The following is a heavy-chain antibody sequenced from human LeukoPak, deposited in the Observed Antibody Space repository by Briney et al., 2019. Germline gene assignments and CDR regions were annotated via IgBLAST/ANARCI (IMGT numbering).Heavy chain of an antibody. CDR3: ARTIVVVVAANNWFDP. Sequence: SGPTLVKPTQTLTLTCTFSGFSLSTSGVGVGWIRQPPGKALEWLALIYWDDDKRYSPSLKSRLTITKDTSKNQVVLTMTNMDPVDTATYYCARTIVVVVAANNWFDPWGQGTLVTVSS. CDR2: IYWDDDK. D-gene: IGHD2-15*01. CDR1: GFSLSTSGVG. V-gene: IGHV2-5*02. J-gene: IGHJ5*02.